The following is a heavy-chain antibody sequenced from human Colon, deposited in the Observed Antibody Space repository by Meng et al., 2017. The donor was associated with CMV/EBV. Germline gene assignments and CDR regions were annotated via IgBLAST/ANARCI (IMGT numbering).Heavy chain of an antibody. CDR1: GDSISGRSYY. Sequence: REPGQGLVKPSETLSLTCTVSGDSISGRSYYWGWIRQPQGKGLDWVASIYYTGNDYHNPSLKSRVTISIDTSNNQFSLRLTSVTAADTAVYYCARMALHWYFDLWGRGTLVTVSS. CDR3: ARMALHWYFDL. D-gene: IGHD5-24*01. V-gene: IGHV4-39*07. J-gene: IGHJ2*01. CDR2: IYYTGND.